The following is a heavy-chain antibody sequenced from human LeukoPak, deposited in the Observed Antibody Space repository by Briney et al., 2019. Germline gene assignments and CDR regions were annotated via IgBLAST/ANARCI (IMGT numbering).Heavy chain of an antibody. Sequence: SETLSLTCTVAGASTNYYYWSWIRPPPRNGLEWNGRISSSGSTNYNPSLKSRVTISVDTSKNQFSLKLSSVTAADTAVYFCARGPYSYDSSGAFDIWGQGTMVTVSS. CDR3: ARGPYSYDSSGAFDI. V-gene: IGHV4-4*08. CDR1: GASTNYYY. CDR2: ISSSGST. D-gene: IGHD3-22*01. J-gene: IGHJ3*02.